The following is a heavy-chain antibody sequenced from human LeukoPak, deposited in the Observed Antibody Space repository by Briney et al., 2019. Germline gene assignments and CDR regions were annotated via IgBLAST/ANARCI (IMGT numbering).Heavy chain of an antibody. D-gene: IGHD6-19*01. Sequence: GRSLRLSCAASGFTFSSYGMHWVRQAPGKGLEWVAVISYDGSNKYYADSVKGRFTISRDNSKNTLYLQMNSLRAEDTAVYYCAKGSGVRRVDYWGQGTLVTVSS. J-gene: IGHJ4*02. V-gene: IGHV3-30*18. CDR1: GFTFSSYG. CDR3: AKGSGVRRVDY. CDR2: ISYDGSNK.